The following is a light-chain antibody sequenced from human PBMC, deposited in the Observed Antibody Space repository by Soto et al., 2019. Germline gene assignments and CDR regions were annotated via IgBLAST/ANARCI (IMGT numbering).Light chain of an antibody. CDR2: DAS. J-gene: IGKJ1*01. CDR3: QKYYTAPET. V-gene: IGKV1-27*01. CDR1: QGIGNY. Sequence: DIQMTQSPSSLSASVGDRVTITCRASQGIGNYLAWYQQKPGKVPKNLIYDASPLQSGVPSRFSGSGSGTDFTLIISSLQPEDVATYYSQKYYTAPETFVQGTKVEIK.